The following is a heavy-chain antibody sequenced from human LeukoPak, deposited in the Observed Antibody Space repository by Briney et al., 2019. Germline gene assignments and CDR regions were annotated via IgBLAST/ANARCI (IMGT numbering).Heavy chain of an antibody. CDR3: ARGGLDVMNTGLWKPLEY. J-gene: IGHJ4*02. CDR2: IKPTNGYT. CDR1: GYIFTGYY. D-gene: IGHD5-18*01. V-gene: IGHV1-2*02. Sequence: ASVRVSCKASGYIFTGYYIHWVRQAPGQGLEWLGWIKPTNGYTNYAQNFQGRVTMTTDTSITTAYMGLRRLTSDDTALYYCARGGLDVMNTGLWKPLEYWGQGTPVTVSS.